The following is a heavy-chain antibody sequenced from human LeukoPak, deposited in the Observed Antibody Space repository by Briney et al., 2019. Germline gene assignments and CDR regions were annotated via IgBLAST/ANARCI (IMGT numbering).Heavy chain of an antibody. CDR1: GYSFTSFW. CDR3: VRFGSQWSIDY. CDR2: IYPGDSDT. J-gene: IGHJ4*02. V-gene: IGHV5-51*01. D-gene: IGHD2-15*01. Sequence: GESLKISCKGSGYSFTSFWIGWVRQMPGKGLERMGIIYPGDSDTRYSPSFQGQVTISADKSISTAYLQWSSLKASDTAMYYCVRFGSQWSIDYWGQGTLVTVSS.